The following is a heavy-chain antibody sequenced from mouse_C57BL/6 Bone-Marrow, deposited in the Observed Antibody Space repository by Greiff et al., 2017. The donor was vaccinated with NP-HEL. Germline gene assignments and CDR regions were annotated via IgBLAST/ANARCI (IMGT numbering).Heavy chain of an antibody. CDR3: ARPGLRLWFAY. V-gene: IGHV5-12*01. D-gene: IGHD2-4*01. CDR2: ISNGGGST. CDR1: GFTFSDYY. J-gene: IGHJ3*01. Sequence: EVKLMESGGGLVQPGGSLKLSCAASGFTFSDYYMYWVRQTPEKRLEWVAYISNGGGSTYYPDTVKGRFTISRDNAKNTLYLQMSRLKSEDTAMYYCARPGLRLWFAYWGQGTLVTVSA.